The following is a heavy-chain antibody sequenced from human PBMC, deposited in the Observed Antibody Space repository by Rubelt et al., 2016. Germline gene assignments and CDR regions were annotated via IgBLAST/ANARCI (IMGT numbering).Heavy chain of an antibody. CDR1: GGSISSYY. D-gene: IGHD3-16*01. J-gene: IGHJ6*03. V-gene: IGHV4-59*01. Sequence: QVQLQESGPGLVKPSETLSLTCTVSGGSISSYYWSWIRQPPGKGLEWIGYIYYSGSTNYNPSLKGRVTISVDTSKNQFSLKLSSVTAADTAVYYCARGAGEVYYYYMDVWGKGTTVTVSS. CDR2: IYYSGST. CDR3: ARGAGEVYYYYMDV.